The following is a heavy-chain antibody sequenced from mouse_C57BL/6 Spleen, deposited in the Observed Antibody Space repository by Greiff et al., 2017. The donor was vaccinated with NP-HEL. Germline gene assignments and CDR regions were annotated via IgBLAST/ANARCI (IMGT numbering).Heavy chain of an antibody. D-gene: IGHD1-1*01. CDR2: ISSGSSTI. Sequence: EVKLEESGGVLVKPGGSLKLSCAASGFTFSDYGMHWVRQAPEKGLECVAYISSGSSTIYYADTVKGRFTISRDNAKNTLFLQMTSLRSEDTAMYYCASRDYGYWGQGTTLTVSS. CDR3: ASRDYGY. J-gene: IGHJ2*01. CDR1: GFTFSDYG. V-gene: IGHV5-17*01.